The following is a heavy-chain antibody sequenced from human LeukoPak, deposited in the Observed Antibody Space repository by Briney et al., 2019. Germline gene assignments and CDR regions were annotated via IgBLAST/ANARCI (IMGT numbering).Heavy chain of an antibody. J-gene: IGHJ4*02. CDR3: AKRQRAAAGQTYQYYFDY. Sequence: GGSLRLSCAASGFTFSNYAMSWVRQAPGKGLEWVSTISDGGGSTYSADSVKGRFTISRDNSKNTLYPQMNSLRAEDTAVYYCAKRQRAAAGQTYQYYFDYWGQGTLVTVSS. CDR1: GFTFSNYA. V-gene: IGHV3-23*01. CDR2: ISDGGGST. D-gene: IGHD6-13*01.